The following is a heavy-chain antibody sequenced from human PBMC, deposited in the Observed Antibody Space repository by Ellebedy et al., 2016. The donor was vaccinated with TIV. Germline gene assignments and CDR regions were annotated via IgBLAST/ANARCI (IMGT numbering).Heavy chain of an antibody. CDR1: GFTVRNNY. CDR3: ASSPSQGY. J-gene: IGHJ4*02. V-gene: IGHV3-53*01. Sequence: GESLKISCAASGFTVRNNYMSWVRQAPGKGLEWVSVIYSGGTTFYEESVKGRFTISRDSSQNTLYLQMDSLRAEDTAVYYCASSPSQGYWGQGTLVTVSS. CDR2: IYSGGTT.